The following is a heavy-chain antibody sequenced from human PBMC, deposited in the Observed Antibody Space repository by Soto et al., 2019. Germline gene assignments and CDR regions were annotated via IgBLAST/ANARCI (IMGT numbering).Heavy chain of an antibody. CDR2: IYYSGST. J-gene: IGHJ3*02. CDR1: GGSISSYY. D-gene: IGHD1-26*01. Sequence: PSETLSLTCTVSGGSISSYYWSWIRQPPGKGLEWIGYIYYSGSTNYNPSLKSRVTISVDTSKNQFSLKLSSVTAADTAVYYCARARAKLPNAFDIWGQGTMVTVSS. CDR3: ARARAKLPNAFDI. V-gene: IGHV4-59*01.